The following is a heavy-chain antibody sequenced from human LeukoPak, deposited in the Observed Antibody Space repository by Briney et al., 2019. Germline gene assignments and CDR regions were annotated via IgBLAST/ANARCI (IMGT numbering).Heavy chain of an antibody. CDR2: ISSSGSTI. Sequence: GGSLRLSCAASGFTFSDYYMSWIRQAPGKGLEWVSYISSSGSTIYYADSVKGRFTISRDNAKNSLYLQMNSLRAEDTAVYYCARAAQLDFWSGYRTPYYYYYMDVWGKGTTVTVSS. CDR3: ARAAQLDFWSGYRTPYYYYYMDV. D-gene: IGHD3-3*01. CDR1: GFTFSDYY. V-gene: IGHV3-11*04. J-gene: IGHJ6*03.